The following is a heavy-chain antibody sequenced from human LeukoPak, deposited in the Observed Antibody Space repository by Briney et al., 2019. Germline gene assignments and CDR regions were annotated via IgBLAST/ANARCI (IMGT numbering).Heavy chain of an antibody. Sequence: PTGGSLRLSCAASGFTFSSYGMHWVRQAPGKGLEWVAFIRYDGNDKYYADSVKGRFTISRDKSKNTLYLQMNSLRAEDTAVYYCARHYDSSGYYFSPIPVLGGQGTLVTVSS. CDR1: GFTFSSYG. J-gene: IGHJ4*02. V-gene: IGHV3-30*02. CDR2: IRYDGNDK. D-gene: IGHD3-22*01. CDR3: ARHYDSSGYYFSPIPVL.